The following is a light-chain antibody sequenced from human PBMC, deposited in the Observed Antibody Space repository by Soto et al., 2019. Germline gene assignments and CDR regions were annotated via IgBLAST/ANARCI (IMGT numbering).Light chain of an antibody. Sequence: EIVLTQSPGTLSLSPGERATLSCRASQSVSSSYLAWYQQKPGQAPRLLIYGASSRATGIPDRFSGSGSGTDFTLTFSRLEPEDFAVYYCQQYGSSPMYTFGQGTQLEIK. CDR1: QSVSSSY. CDR2: GAS. J-gene: IGKJ2*01. V-gene: IGKV3-20*01. CDR3: QQYGSSPMYT.